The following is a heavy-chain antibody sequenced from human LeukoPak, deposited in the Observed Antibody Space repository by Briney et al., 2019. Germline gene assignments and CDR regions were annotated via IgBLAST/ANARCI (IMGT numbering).Heavy chain of an antibody. D-gene: IGHD6-19*01. Sequence: SGGSLRLSCAASRFTFSSYWMSWVRQAPGKGLEWVAIIKQDASEKYYVESVKGRFTISRDNAKNSLDLQMNSLRAEDTAVYYCARGGGWYATFTCFDYWGQGTLVTVSS. J-gene: IGHJ4*02. CDR2: IKQDASEK. V-gene: IGHV3-7*01. CDR3: ARGGGWYATFTCFDY. CDR1: RFTFSSYW.